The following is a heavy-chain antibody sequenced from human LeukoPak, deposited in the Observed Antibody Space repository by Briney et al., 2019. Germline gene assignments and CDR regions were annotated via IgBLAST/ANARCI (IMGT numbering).Heavy chain of an antibody. V-gene: IGHV4-59*01. CDR2: IYYSGST. D-gene: IGHD3-16*01. Sequence: MSSETLSLTCTVSGGSISSYYWSWIRQPPGKGLEWIGYIYYSGSTNYNPSLKSRVTISVDTSKNQFSLKLSSVTAADTAVYYCAGEMGNRFDPWGQGTLVIVSS. J-gene: IGHJ5*02. CDR3: AGEMGNRFDP. CDR1: GGSISSYY.